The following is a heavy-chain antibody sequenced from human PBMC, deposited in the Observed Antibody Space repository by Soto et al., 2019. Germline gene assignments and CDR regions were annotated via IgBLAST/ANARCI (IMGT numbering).Heavy chain of an antibody. J-gene: IGHJ6*02. Sequence: ASVKVSCKASGYTFTSYYMHWVRQAPGQGLEWMGIINPSGGSTSYAQKFQGRVTMTRDTSTSTVYMELSSLRSEDTAVYYCAIDLEAVAGTGGPYYYGMDVWGQGTTVTVSS. D-gene: IGHD6-19*01. CDR3: AIDLEAVAGTGGPYYYGMDV. V-gene: IGHV1-46*01. CDR2: INPSGGST. CDR1: GYTFTSYY.